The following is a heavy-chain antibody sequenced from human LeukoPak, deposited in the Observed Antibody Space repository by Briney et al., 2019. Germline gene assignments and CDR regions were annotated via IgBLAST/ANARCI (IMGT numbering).Heavy chain of an antibody. CDR2: INHSGST. V-gene: IGHV4-34*01. CDR1: GVIISSYA. Sequence: GSLRLSCAASGVIISSYAMSWVRQAPGKGLEWIGEINHSGSTNYNPSLKSRVTISVDTSKNQFSLKLSSVTAADAAAYYCARGYCSSTSCYIFDYWGQGTLVTVSS. CDR3: ARGYCSSTSCYIFDY. D-gene: IGHD2-2*02. J-gene: IGHJ4*02.